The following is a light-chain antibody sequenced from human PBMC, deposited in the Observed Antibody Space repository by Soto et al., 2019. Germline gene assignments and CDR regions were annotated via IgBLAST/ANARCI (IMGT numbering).Light chain of an antibody. V-gene: IGKV1-5*03. CDR1: QRIDTW. CDR3: QEDEAYSPWT. CDR2: KAT. J-gene: IGKJ1*01. Sequence: DIQMTQSPSILSASVGDRVTITCRASQRIDTWLAWYQQKPGTAPKLLIYKATILRSAVPSRFSGRGSGTEFALAISSLQPDDVSGYYCQEDEAYSPWTFGQGTKVEMK.